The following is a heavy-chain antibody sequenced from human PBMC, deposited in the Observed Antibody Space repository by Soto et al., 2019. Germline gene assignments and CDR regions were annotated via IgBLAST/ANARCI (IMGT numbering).Heavy chain of an antibody. V-gene: IGHV4-39*01. CDR3: ARLIVVMGFDY. Sequence: SETLSLTCTVSSGSISSSSYYWGWIRQPPGKGLEWIGSIYYSGSTYYNPSLKSRVTISVDTSKNQFSLKLSSVTAADTAVYYCARLIVVMGFDYWGQGTLVTVSS. D-gene: IGHD3-22*01. J-gene: IGHJ4*02. CDR1: SGSISSSSYY. CDR2: IYYSGST.